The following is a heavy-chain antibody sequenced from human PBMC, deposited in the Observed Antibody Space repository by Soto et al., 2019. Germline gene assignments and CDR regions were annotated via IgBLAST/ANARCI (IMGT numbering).Heavy chain of an antibody. D-gene: IGHD4-17*01. J-gene: IGHJ5*02. Sequence: GESLKISCKGSGYSFTSYWISWVRQMPGKGLEWMGRIDPSGSYTNYSPSFQGHVTISADKSISTAYLQWSSLKASDTAMYYCARLADDYGDYVDSEVVDPWGQGTLVTVSS. CDR3: ARLADDYGDYVDSEVVDP. V-gene: IGHV5-10-1*01. CDR1: GYSFTSYW. CDR2: IDPSGSYT.